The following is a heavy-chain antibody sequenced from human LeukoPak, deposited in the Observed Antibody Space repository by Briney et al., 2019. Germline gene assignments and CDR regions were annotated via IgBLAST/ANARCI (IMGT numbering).Heavy chain of an antibody. CDR3: ARGDDYSNYVLGY. CDR2: IIPIFGTA. CDR1: GVTFSSYA. D-gene: IGHD4-11*01. J-gene: IGHJ4*02. V-gene: IGHV1-69*05. Sequence: SVKVSCKASGVTFSSYAISWVRQASGQGLEWMGRIIPIFGTANYTQKFQGRVTITTDESTSTAYMELSSLRSEDTAVYYCARGDDYSNYVLGYWGQGTLVSVSS.